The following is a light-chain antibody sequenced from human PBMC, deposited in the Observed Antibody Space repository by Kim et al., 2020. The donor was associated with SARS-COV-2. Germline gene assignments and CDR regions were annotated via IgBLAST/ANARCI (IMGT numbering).Light chain of an antibody. Sequence: PGAPARRTCGGTNSESKSGHWYQQKAGQAPMLVIYYDTDRPSGIPERFSGANSGNTATLTIHRVEAGDEADYYCQVWDTSSDPSWVFGGGTQLTVL. CDR3: QVWDTSSDPSWV. V-gene: IGLV3-21*04. CDR2: YDT. J-gene: IGLJ3*02. CDR1: NSESKS.